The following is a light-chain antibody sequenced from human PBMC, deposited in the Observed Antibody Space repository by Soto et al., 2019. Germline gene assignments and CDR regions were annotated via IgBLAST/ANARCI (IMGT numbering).Light chain of an antibody. CDR3: CSYVGSYSWV. CDR2: DVD. J-gene: IGLJ3*02. V-gene: IGLV2-11*01. CDR1: NSDVGAYIY. Sequence: QFALTQPRSVSGSPGQSVTISCTGTNSDVGAYIYVSWYQQHPGEAPKLIIYDVDKRPSGVPDRFSGSKSGNTASLTISGLQAEDEANYYCCSYVGSYSWVFGGGTKLTVL.